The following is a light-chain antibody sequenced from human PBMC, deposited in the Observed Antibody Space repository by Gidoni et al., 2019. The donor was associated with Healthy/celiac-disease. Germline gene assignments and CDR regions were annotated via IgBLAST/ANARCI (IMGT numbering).Light chain of an antibody. CDR3: MQALQTPT. Sequence: DIVMTQSPLSLPVTPGEPASISCRSSQSLLHSTGYNYLDWYLQKPGQSPQLLIYLGSNRASGVPDRFSGSGSGTDFTLKISRVEAEDFGVYYCMQALQTPTFGQGTKVEIK. J-gene: IGKJ1*01. CDR1: QSLLHSTGYNY. CDR2: LGS. V-gene: IGKV2-28*01.